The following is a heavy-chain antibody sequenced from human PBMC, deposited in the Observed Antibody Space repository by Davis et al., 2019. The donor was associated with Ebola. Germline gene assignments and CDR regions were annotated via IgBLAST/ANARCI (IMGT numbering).Heavy chain of an antibody. V-gene: IGHV3-48*04. J-gene: IGHJ6*02. CDR2: ISSSSSTI. D-gene: IGHD3-22*01. Sequence: GESLKISCAASVFTFSSYSMNWVRQAPGKGLEWVSYISSSSSTIYYADSVKGRFTISRDNAKNSLYLQMNSLRAEDTAVYYCARWITMIVVVIGGMDVWGQGTTVTVSS. CDR3: ARWITMIVVVIGGMDV. CDR1: VFTFSSYS.